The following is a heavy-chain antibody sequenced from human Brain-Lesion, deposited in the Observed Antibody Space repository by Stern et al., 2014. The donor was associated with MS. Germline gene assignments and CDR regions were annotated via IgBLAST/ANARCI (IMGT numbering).Heavy chain of an antibody. CDR1: GGSISSGGYY. CDR3: ARGRVVPGFQYYATDV. D-gene: IGHD2-2*01. CDR2: IFNSGST. J-gene: IGHJ6*02. Sequence: QVQLQQSGPGLVKPSQTLSLSCTVSGGSISSGGYYWSWIRQPAGKGLEWIGRIFNSGSTSHHPSPKSRVPLTIDTSKNQFSRRLNSRTAADTAVYYCARGRVVPGFQYYATDVWGQGTTVIVSS. V-gene: IGHV4-61*02.